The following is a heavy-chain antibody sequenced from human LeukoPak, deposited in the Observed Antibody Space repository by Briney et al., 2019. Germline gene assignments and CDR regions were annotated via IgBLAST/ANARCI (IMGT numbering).Heavy chain of an antibody. Sequence: GGSLRLSCAASGFTFSSYGMHWVRQAPGKGLEWVAVIWYDGSNKYYPGSVKGRFTISRENAKNSLYLQMNSLRAGDTAVYYCARVATTISDGLAFDIWGQGTMVTVSS. D-gene: IGHD5-12*01. V-gene: IGHV3-33*01. CDR1: GFTFSSYG. CDR3: ARVATTISDGLAFDI. CDR2: IWYDGSNK. J-gene: IGHJ3*02.